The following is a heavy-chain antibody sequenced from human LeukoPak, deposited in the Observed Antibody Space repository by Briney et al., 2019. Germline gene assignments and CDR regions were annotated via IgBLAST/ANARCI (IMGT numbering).Heavy chain of an antibody. Sequence: ASVKVSCKASGYIFTSYVLHWVRQAPGQGLEWMGWINTNTGNPTYAQGFTGRFVFSLDTSVSTAYLQISSLKADDPAMYYCARGDYETHGYQTRWGQGTLVTVSS. CDR2: INTNTGNP. CDR1: GYIFTSYV. D-gene: IGHD3-22*01. V-gene: IGHV7-4-1*02. J-gene: IGHJ4*02. CDR3: ARGDYETHGYQTR.